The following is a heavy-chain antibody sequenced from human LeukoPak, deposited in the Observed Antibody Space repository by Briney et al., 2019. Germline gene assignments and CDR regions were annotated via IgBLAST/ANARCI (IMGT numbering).Heavy chain of an antibody. CDR3: ARDSYYGSGSYYRYTFDY. Sequence: PGGSLRLSCAASGFTFDDYGMSWVRQAPGKGLEWVSGINWNGGSTGYADSVKGRFTISRDNAKNSLYLQMNSLRAEDTALYYCARDSYYGSGSYYRYTFDYWGQGTLVTVSS. CDR1: GFTFDDYG. J-gene: IGHJ4*02. D-gene: IGHD3-10*01. V-gene: IGHV3-20*04. CDR2: INWNGGST.